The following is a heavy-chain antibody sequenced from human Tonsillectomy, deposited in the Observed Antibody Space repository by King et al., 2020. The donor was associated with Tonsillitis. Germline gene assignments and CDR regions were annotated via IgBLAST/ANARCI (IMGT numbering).Heavy chain of an antibody. V-gene: IGHV1-8*02. J-gene: IGHJ4*02. CDR3: SRVLRGILDF. Sequence: VQLVESGSEVKKPGASVKVSCKASGYTFTNSDINWVRQATGQGLEWMGWMNPNSGNTGFAQKFQGRVTMTRNTSISTAYMELSSLSSEETAVYYCSRVLRGILDFWGQGTLVTVSS. D-gene: IGHD3-16*01. CDR1: GYTFTNSD. CDR2: MNPNSGNT.